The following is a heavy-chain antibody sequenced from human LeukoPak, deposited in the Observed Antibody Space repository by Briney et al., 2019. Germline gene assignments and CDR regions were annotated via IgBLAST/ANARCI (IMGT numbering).Heavy chain of an antibody. J-gene: IGHJ2*01. CDR1: GGSISHYF. D-gene: IGHD6-19*01. CDR3: AKTVAGYWYFDL. CDR2: IYYSGST. Sequence: SATLSLTCTVSGGSISHYFWSWIRQPPGKALEWIGYIYYSGSTNYNPSLKSRVTISVDTSKNQFSLKLSSVTAADTAVYYCAKTVAGYWYFDLWGRGTLVTVSS. V-gene: IGHV4-59*08.